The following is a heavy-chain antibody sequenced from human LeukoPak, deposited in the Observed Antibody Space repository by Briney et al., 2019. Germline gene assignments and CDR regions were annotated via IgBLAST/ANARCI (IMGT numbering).Heavy chain of an antibody. Sequence: SETLSLTCTVCGGSISSYYWSWIRQPAGKRLESIGHISTSGSTNYNPSLKSRVTMSVDTSKDQFSLRLSSVTAADTAVYYCARVRYSDSSVLTHKRSYYFDYWGQGTLVTVSS. CDR1: GGSISSYY. CDR2: ISTSGST. J-gene: IGHJ4*02. V-gene: IGHV4-4*07. CDR3: ARVRYSDSSVLTHKRSYYFDY. D-gene: IGHD3-22*01.